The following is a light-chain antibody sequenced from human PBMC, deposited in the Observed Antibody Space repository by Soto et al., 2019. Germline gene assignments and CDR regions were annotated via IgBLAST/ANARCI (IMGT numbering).Light chain of an antibody. J-gene: IGKJ5*01. CDR3: QQRSSWPPAIT. CDR2: DAS. Sequence: EIVLTQSPATLSLSPGERATLSCRASQSVSSLAWYQQKPGQSPRPLIYDASYRAIGIPARFSGSESGTDFPLTISSLEPEDFAVYYCQQRSSWPPAITFGQGTRLEIK. CDR1: QSVSS. V-gene: IGKV3-11*01.